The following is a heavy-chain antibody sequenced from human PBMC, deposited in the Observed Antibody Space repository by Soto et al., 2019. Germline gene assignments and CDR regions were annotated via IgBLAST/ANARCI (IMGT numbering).Heavy chain of an antibody. CDR2: IYYSGTT. CDR1: GYSISSSNW. CDR3: ARREIQGPIDY. J-gene: IGHJ4*02. V-gene: IGHV4-28*01. D-gene: IGHD1-26*01. Sequence: QVQLQESGPGLVKPSDTLSLTCAVSGYSISSSNWWGWIRQPPGKGLEWIGYIYYSGTTYYNPSLKRRVNISVDTSKNQFSLKLTSVTAVDTAVYYCARREIQGPIDYWGQGTLVTVSS.